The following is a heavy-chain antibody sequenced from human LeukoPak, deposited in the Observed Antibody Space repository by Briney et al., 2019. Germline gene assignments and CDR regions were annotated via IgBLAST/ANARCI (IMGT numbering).Heavy chain of an antibody. CDR1: GGTFSSYA. D-gene: IGHD3-10*01. CDR2: IIPIFGTA. J-gene: IGHJ6*04. V-gene: IGHV1-69*06. Sequence: GASVKVSCKASGGTFSSYAISWVRQAPGQGLEWMGGIIPIFGTANYAQKFQGRVTITADKSTSTAYMELSSLRSEDTAVYHCARESSLYYYGSGVYYYYGMDVWGKGTTVTVCS. CDR3: ARESSLYYYGSGVYYYYGMDV.